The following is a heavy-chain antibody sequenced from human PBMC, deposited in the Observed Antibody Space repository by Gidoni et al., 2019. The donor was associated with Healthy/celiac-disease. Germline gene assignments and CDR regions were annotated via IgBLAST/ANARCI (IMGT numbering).Heavy chain of an antibody. D-gene: IGHD6-19*01. J-gene: IGHJ4*02. CDR2: IIPIFGTA. V-gene: IGHV1-69*01. CDR3: VRAVAGPAYFDY. Sequence: QVQLVQSGAEVTKPGSPVTVACKASGGTFSSYAISWVRQATGQGLEWMGGIIPIFGTANYAQKFQGRVTITADESTSTAYMELSSLRSEDTAVYYCVRAVAGPAYFDYWGQGTLVTVSS. CDR1: GGTFSSYA.